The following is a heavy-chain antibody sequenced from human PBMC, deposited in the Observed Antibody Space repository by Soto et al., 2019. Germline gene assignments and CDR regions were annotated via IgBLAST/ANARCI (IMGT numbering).Heavy chain of an antibody. D-gene: IGHD6-13*01. Sequence: EVQLVESGGGLVKPGGSLRLSCAASGFTFSSYSMNWVRQAPGKGLEWVSSISSSSSYIYYADSVKGRFTISRDNAKNSLSLQMNSLRAEDTAVYYCARDLSTSSSRPYYYYGMDVWGQGTTVTVSS. J-gene: IGHJ6*02. CDR2: ISSSSSYI. V-gene: IGHV3-21*01. CDR1: GFTFSSYS. CDR3: ARDLSTSSSRPYYYYGMDV.